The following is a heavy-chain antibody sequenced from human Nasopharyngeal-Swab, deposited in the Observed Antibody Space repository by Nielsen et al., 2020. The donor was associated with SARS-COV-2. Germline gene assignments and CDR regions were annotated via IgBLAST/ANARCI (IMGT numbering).Heavy chain of an antibody. CDR3: ARGSPGDYVWGSYRWGYFDY. Sequence: GESLKISCAASGFTFSDYYMSWIRQAPGKGLEWVSYISSSGSTIYYADSVKGRFTISRDNAKNSLYLQMNSLRAEDTAVYYCARGSPGDYVWGSYRWGYFDYWGQGTLVTVSS. V-gene: IGHV3-11*04. J-gene: IGHJ4*02. CDR2: ISSSGSTI. CDR1: GFTFSDYY. D-gene: IGHD3-16*02.